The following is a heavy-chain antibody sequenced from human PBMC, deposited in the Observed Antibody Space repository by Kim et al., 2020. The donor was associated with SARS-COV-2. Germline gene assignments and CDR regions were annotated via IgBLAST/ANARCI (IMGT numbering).Heavy chain of an antibody. J-gene: IGHJ4*01. CDR3: ARDGAAAGLSLSEFDY. V-gene: IGHV3-33*01. CDR1: GFTFSSYG. D-gene: IGHD6-13*01. Sequence: GGSLRLSCAASGFTFSSYGMHWVRQAPGEGREWVAVIWYDGSNKYYADSVKGRFTISRDKSKNTLYLQMNSLGAEDTAVYYCARDGAAAGLSLSEFDYWG. CDR2: IWYDGSNK.